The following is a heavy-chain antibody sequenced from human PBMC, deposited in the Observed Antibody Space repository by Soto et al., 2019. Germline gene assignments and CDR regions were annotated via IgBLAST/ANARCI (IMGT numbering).Heavy chain of an antibody. J-gene: IGHJ5*02. V-gene: IGHV3-13*01. CDR2: IGTQHDT. CDR3: ARQASYWHGGGGWIDP. D-gene: IGHD2-8*02. CDR1: GFTFSAYD. Sequence: EVQLVESGGGLVQPGGSLRLSCAASGFTFSAYDMHWVRQATGKGLEWVSAIGTQHDTYYPDSVKGRFTISRENAKNSLYLQMNSLRAGDTAVYYCARQASYWHGGGGWIDPWGQGTLVTVSP.